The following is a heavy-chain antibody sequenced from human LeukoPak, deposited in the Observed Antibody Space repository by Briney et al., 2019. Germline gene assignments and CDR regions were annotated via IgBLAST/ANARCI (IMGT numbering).Heavy chain of an antibody. D-gene: IGHD5-18*01. Sequence: GGSLRLSCAASGFTFSSYGMHWVRQAPGKGLEWVAVIWYDGSNKYYADSVKGRFTISRDNSKNTLYLQMNSLRAEDTAVYYCAKDNAGGYSYGYLDYWGQGTLVTVSS. CDR3: AKDNAGGYSYGYLDY. CDR2: IWYDGSNK. V-gene: IGHV3-33*06. CDR1: GFTFSSYG. J-gene: IGHJ4*02.